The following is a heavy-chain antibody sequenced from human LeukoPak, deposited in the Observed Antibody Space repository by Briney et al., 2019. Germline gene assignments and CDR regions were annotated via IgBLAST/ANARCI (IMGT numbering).Heavy chain of an antibody. CDR1: GYTFTSYG. CDR2: IRAYNGNT. J-gene: IGHJ5*02. V-gene: IGHV1-18*01. Sequence: ASVKVSCKASGYTFTSYGISWVRQAPGQGLEWMGWIRAYNGNTNYAQKLQGRVTMTTDTSTSTAYMELRSLRSDDTAVYYCARDSPIVVVVAAPNWFDPWGQGTLVTVSS. CDR3: ARDSPIVVVVAAPNWFDP. D-gene: IGHD2-15*01.